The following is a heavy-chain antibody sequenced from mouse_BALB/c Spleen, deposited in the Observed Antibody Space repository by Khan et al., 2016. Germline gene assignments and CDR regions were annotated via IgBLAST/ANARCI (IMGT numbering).Heavy chain of an antibody. CDR3: ARDDQDYDAWFAS. Sequence: QVQLKESGPGLVAPSQSLSITCTVSGFSLTNSGVHWIRQPPGKGLEWPGVIWPGGSTDYNSALMSRLSITKDNSQNQVFLKMISLQTDDTAMYYCARDDQDYDAWFASWGQGTLVIVSA. CDR2: IWPGGST. V-gene: IGHV2-9*02. D-gene: IGHD2-4*01. J-gene: IGHJ3*01. CDR1: GFSLTNSG.